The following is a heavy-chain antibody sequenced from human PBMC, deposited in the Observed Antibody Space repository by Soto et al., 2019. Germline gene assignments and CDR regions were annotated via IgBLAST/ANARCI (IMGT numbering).Heavy chain of an antibody. V-gene: IGHV3-30*18. CDR3: AKDWQQWVHYYGMDV. CDR1: GFTFSSYG. CDR2: ISYDGSNK. Sequence: QVQLVESGGGVVQPGRSLRLSCAASGFTFSSYGMHWVRQAPGKGLEWVAVISYDGSNKYYADSVKGRFIISRDNSKNTLYLQMNILRAEDTAVYYCAKDWQQWVHYYGMDVWGQGTTVTVSS. J-gene: IGHJ6*02. D-gene: IGHD6-19*01.